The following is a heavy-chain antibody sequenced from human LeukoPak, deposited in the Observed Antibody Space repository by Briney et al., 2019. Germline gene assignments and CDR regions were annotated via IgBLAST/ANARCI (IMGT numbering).Heavy chain of an antibody. D-gene: IGHD2-15*01. J-gene: IGHJ6*02. V-gene: IGHV1-69*13. CDR2: IIPIFGTA. CDR1: GGTFSSYA. CDR3: ARGLVVVANFYGMDV. Sequence: ASVKVSCKASGGTFSSYAISWVRQVPGQGLEWMGGIIPIFGTANYAQKFQGRVTITADESTSTAYMELSSLRSEDTAVYYCARGLVVVANFYGMDVWGQGTTVTVSS.